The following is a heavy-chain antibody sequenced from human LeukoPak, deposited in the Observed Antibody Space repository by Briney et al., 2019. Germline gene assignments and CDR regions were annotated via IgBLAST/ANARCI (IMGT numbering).Heavy chain of an antibody. Sequence: GGSLRLSCAASGFTFSSYAMSWVRQAPGKGLEWVSAISGSGGSTYYADSVKGRFTISSDNSKNTLYLLMNSLRAEDTAVYYCAKESEVATTIGPSFDYWGQGTLVTVSS. CDR3: AKESEVATTIGPSFDY. CDR2: ISGSGGST. V-gene: IGHV3-23*01. J-gene: IGHJ4*02. D-gene: IGHD5-12*01. CDR1: GFTFSSYA.